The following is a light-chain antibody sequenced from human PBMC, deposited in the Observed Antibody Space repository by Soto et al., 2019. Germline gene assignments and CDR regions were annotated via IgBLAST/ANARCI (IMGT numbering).Light chain of an antibody. J-gene: IGKJ3*01. CDR1: QSLLFSSNNKNY. CDR2: WTS. V-gene: IGKV4-1*01. CDR3: RQCSRTPLT. Sequence: DIVMTQSPDSLAVSLGERATINCKSSQSLLFSSNNKNYLAWYQQKPGQPPKLLIYWTSTRESGVPDRFSGSGSETDFTLAISSLQAEDVADYYCRQCSRTPLTFGTRTKV.